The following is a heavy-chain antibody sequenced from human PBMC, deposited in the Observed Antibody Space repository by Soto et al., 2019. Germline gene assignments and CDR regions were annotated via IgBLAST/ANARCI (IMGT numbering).Heavy chain of an antibody. CDR1: GGSFSGYY. Sequence: PSETLSLTCAVYGGSFSGYYWSWIRQPPGKGLEWIGEINHSGSTNYNPSLKSRVTISVDTSKNQFSLKLSSVTAADTAVYYCARGGGYDGDAFDIWGQGTMVTVSS. J-gene: IGHJ3*02. CDR2: INHSGST. V-gene: IGHV4-34*01. D-gene: IGHD5-12*01. CDR3: ARGGGYDGDAFDI.